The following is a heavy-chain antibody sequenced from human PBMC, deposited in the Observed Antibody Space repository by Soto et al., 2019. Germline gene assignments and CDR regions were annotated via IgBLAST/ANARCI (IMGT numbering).Heavy chain of an antibody. D-gene: IGHD6-19*01. CDR1: GYTFTSYA. J-gene: IGHJ4*02. CDR3: ARDLGGWTDY. V-gene: IGHV1-3*01. CDR2: INAGNGNT. Sequence: QVQLVQSGAEVKKPGGSVKVCCKASGYTFTSYAMQWVRQAPGQRLEWMGWINAGNGNTKYSQKFQGRVTITSDTSASTDYMELSSLRSEDTAVYYCARDLGGWTDYWGQGTLVTVSS.